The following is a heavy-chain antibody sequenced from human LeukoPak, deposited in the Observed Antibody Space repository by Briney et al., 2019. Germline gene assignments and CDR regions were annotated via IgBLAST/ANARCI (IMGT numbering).Heavy chain of an antibody. J-gene: IGHJ4*02. D-gene: IGHD3-3*01. CDR3: ARHSLEAFDY. V-gene: IGHV4-59*08. Sequence: SETLSLTCIVSGDSISRNYWSWIRQPPGKGLEWIGYIYYSGTTNYNPSLASRVTISVDTSKNQFSLKLSAVTATDTAVYYCARHSLEAFDYWGQGNLVTVSS. CDR1: GDSISRNY. CDR2: IYYSGTT.